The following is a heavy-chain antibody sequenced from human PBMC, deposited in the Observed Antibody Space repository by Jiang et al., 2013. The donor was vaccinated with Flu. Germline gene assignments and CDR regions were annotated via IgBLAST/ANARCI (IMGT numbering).Heavy chain of an antibody. CDR2: IWYDGSRN. V-gene: IGHV3-33*01. CDR3: ARDGNYGQFDY. Sequence: LLVESGGGVVQPERSMRLSCAASGFSFSGYSMHWVRQAPGKGLEWVAVIWYDGSRNYYADSVKGRFTISRDSSKKMLFLQMNSLRAEDTAVYYCARDGNYGQFDYWGQGTLVTVSS. D-gene: IGHD3-10*01. J-gene: IGHJ4*02. CDR1: GFSFSGYS.